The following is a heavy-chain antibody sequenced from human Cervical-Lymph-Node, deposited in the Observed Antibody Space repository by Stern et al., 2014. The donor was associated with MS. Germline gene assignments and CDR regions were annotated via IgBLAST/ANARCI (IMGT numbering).Heavy chain of an antibody. CDR3: ARGYCTGGSCSPPLGY. D-gene: IGHD2-15*01. CDR2: INPYNGHT. J-gene: IGHJ4*02. V-gene: IGHV1-18*01. Sequence: VQLEESGAEVKKPGASVMVSCKASGYTFNTYSISWVRQAPGQGLEWMAWINPYNGHTRYAQKVEGRLTMTTDTSTSTAYMELRSLRSDDTAVYYCARGYCTGGSCSPPLGYWGQGTLVTVSS. CDR1: GYTFNTYS.